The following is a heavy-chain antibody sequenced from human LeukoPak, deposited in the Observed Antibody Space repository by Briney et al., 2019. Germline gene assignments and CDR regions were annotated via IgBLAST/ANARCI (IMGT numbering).Heavy chain of an antibody. V-gene: IGHV3-7*01. J-gene: IGHJ4*02. D-gene: IGHD3-10*01. CDR1: GFTFSSYW. CDR2: IKQDGSEK. CDR3: ARDGAELPPSYYYGSGSYSVLDY. Sequence: GGSLRLSCAASGFTFSSYWMSWVRQAPGKGLEWVANIKQDGSEKYYVDSVKGRFTISRDNAKNSLYLQMNSLRAEDTAVYYCARDGAELPPSYYYGSGSYSVLDYWGQGTLVTVSS.